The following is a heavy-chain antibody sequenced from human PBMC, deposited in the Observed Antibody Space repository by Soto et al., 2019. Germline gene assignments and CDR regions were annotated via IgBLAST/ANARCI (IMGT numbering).Heavy chain of an antibody. Sequence: ASLKVSCKASGYTFTSYGISWVRQAPGQGFEWMGWISAYNGNTNYAQKLQGRVTMTTDTSTSTAYMELRSLRSDDTAVYYCARDLVCSGGSCPATTPKLGNGYYYGMDVWS. V-gene: IGHV1-18*01. CDR2: ISAYNGNT. CDR3: ARDLVCSGGSCPATTPKLGNGYYYGMDV. CDR1: GYTFTSYG. J-gene: IGHJ6*02. D-gene: IGHD2-15*01.